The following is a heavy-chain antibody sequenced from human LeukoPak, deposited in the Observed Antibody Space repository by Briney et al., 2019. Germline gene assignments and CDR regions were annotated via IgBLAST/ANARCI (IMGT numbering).Heavy chain of an antibody. D-gene: IGHD2-2*01. CDR1: GGSFSGYY. CDR2: INHSGST. J-gene: IGHJ4*02. V-gene: IGHV4-34*01. CDR3: ARERREQLLPPYTRSVTYFGY. Sequence: PSETLSLTCAVYGGSFSGYYWSWIRQPPGKGLEWIGEINHSGSTNYNPSLKSRVTISVDTSKNQFSLKLSSVTAADTAVYYCARERREQLLPPYTRSVTYFGYWGQGALVTVSS.